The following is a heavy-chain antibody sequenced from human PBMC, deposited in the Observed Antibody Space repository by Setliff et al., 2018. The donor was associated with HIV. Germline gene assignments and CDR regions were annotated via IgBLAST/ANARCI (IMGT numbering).Heavy chain of an antibody. CDR2: INTNTGNP. V-gene: IGHV7-4-1*02. J-gene: IGHJ3*02. CDR3: ARDRNYIEFDI. CDR1: GNTFTKYA. D-gene: IGHD3-10*01. Sequence: ASVKVSCKTSGNTFTKYAMNWVRQAPGQGLEWMGWINTNTGNPTYAQGFTGRFVFSLDTFVAYVQINSLQAEDTAVYYCARDRNYIEFDIWGQGTMVTVSS.